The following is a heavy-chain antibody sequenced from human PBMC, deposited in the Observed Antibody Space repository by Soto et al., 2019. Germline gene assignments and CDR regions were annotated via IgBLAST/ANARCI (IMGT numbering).Heavy chain of an antibody. V-gene: IGHV3-72*01. CDR1: GFTFSDHY. J-gene: IGHJ3*02. Sequence: PGGSLRLSCAASGFTFSDHYMDWVRQAPGKGLEWVGRTRNKANTYTTEYAASVKGRFTISRDDSKNSLYLQMNSLKTEDTAVYHRARESPYYYDSSGYYYHAFDIWGQGTMVTVSS. D-gene: IGHD3-22*01. CDR3: ARESPYYYDSSGYYYHAFDI. CDR2: TRNKANTYTT.